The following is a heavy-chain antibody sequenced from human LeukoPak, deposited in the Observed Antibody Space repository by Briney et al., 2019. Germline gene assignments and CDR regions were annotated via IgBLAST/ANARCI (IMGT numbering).Heavy chain of an antibody. V-gene: IGHV3-74*01. CDR1: GFTISRSW. CDR3: ARALGRPLDF. J-gene: IGHJ4*02. D-gene: IGHD3-16*01. CDR2: LNDDGSTT. Sequence: PGGSLRLSCAASGFTISRSWMHWVRQSPGKGLVWVSRLNDDGSTTTYADSVKGRFTISRDNAKNTLYLQMNSLRAEDTAVYYCARALGRPLDFWGQGTLVTVSS.